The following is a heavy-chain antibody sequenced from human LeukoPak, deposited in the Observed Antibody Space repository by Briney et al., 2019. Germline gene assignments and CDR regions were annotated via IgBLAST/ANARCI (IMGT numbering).Heavy chain of an antibody. J-gene: IGHJ4*02. CDR2: ISGSGGST. Sequence: GGTLRLSCAASGFTFSSYGMSWVRQAPGKGLEWVSAISGSGGSTYYADSVKGRFTISRDNAKNSLYLQINSLRVEDTSVYYCARHGAPYYYGSGSYYYGYWGQGTLVTVSS. CDR1: GFTFSSYG. CDR3: ARHGAPYYYGSGSYYYGY. D-gene: IGHD3-10*01. V-gene: IGHV3-23*01.